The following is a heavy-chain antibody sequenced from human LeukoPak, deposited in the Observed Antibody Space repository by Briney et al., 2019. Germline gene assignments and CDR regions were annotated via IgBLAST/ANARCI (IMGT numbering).Heavy chain of an antibody. CDR3: ARRSYDGSGYYYVDY. CDR2: IYYSGST. J-gene: IGHJ4*02. Sequence: PSETLSLTCTVSGGSNSSYYWSWIRQPPGKGLEWIGYIYYSGSTNYNPSLKSRVTIPVDTSKNQFSLKLSSVTAADTAVYYCARRSYDGSGYYYVDYWGQGTLVTVSS. V-gene: IGHV4-59*08. D-gene: IGHD3-22*01. CDR1: GGSNSSYY.